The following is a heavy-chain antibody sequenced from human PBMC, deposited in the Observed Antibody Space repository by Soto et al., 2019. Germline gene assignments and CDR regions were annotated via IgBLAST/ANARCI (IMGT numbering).Heavy chain of an antibody. V-gene: IGHV4-34*01. CDR1: GGSFSGYY. D-gene: IGHD5-12*01. Sequence: QVQLQQWGAGLLKPSETLSLTCAVYGGSFSGYYWSWIRQPPGKGLEWIGEINHSGSTNYTPSLKSRVTISVDTSKNQFSLKLSSVTAADTAVYYCASRGYSGYGRRRYYFDYWGQGTLVTVSS. CDR3: ASRGYSGYGRRRYYFDY. J-gene: IGHJ4*02. CDR2: INHSGST.